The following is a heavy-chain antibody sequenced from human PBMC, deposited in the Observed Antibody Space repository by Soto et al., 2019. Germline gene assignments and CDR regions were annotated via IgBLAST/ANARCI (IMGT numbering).Heavy chain of an antibody. V-gene: IGHV5-10-1*01. J-gene: IGHJ6*02. Sequence: GESLKISCKGSGYSFTSYWISWVRQMPGKGLEWMGRIDPSDSYTNYSPSFQGHVTISADKSISTAYLQWSSLKASDTAMYYCARRGYIYGPSFDYYYGMAVWGQGTTVPVSS. CDR2: IDPSDSYT. CDR1: GYSFTSYW. CDR3: ARRGYIYGPSFDYYYGMAV. D-gene: IGHD5-18*01.